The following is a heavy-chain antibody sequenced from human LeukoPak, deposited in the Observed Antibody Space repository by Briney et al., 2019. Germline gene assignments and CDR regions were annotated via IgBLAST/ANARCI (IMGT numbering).Heavy chain of an antibody. CDR3: ARDPDYSTGFDY. J-gene: IGHJ4*02. V-gene: IGHV3-21*01. D-gene: IGHD4-11*01. CDR1: GFTFSSSTFGGYT. CDR2: ISSTGTYI. Sequence: PGESLRLSCATSGFTFSSSTFGGYTMNWVRQAPGKGLEWVSSISSTGTYIYYTDSVKGRFTISRDIANSLLYLQMNSLRADDTAVYYCARDPDYSTGFDYWGQGTLVTVSS.